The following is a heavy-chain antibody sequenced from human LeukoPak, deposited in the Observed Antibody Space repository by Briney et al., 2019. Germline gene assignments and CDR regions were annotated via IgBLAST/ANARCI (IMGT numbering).Heavy chain of an antibody. J-gene: IGHJ6*02. CDR1: GFTVNSNY. CDR3: AKGFGKAAADVFGGYTMDV. D-gene: IGHD6-13*01. V-gene: IGHV3-66*02. Sequence: GGSLRLSCVASGFTVNSNYMSWVRQAPGKGLEWVSLIYTGGSTYYADSVRGRFTISRDNSKNTLYLQMNSLGPEDTAIYYCAKGFGKAAADVFGGYTMDVWGQGTTVTVSS. CDR2: IYTGGST.